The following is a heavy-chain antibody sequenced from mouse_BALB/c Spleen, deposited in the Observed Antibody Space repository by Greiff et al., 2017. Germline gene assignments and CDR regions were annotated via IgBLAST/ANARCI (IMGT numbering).Heavy chain of an antibody. CDR1: GFTFSSYT. D-gene: IGHD1-1*01. J-gene: IGHJ3*01. V-gene: IGHV5-9*03. CDR2: IGSGGGNT. Sequence: EVKLVESGGGLVKPGGSLKLSCAASGFTFSSYTMPWVRQTPEKRLEWVATIGSGGGNTYYPDSVKGRFTISRDNAKNNLYLQMSSLRSEDTAVYYCARYRDYGSSYVGFADWGEGTLVTVSA. CDR3: ARYRDYGSSYVGFAD.